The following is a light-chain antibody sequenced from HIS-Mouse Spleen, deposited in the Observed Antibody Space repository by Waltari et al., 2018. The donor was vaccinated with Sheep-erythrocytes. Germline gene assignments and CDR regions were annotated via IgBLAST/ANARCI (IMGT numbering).Light chain of an antibody. J-gene: IGLJ3*02. CDR3: SSYTSSSTWV. CDR2: EVS. CDR1: SSDVWSYNL. V-gene: IGLV2-14*02. Sequence: QSALTQPASVSGSPGQSITISCTGTSSDVWSYNLFSWYQQHPGKAPKLMIYEVSNRPSGVSNRFSGSKSGNTASLTISGLQAEDEADYYCSSYTSSSTWVFGGGTKLTVL.